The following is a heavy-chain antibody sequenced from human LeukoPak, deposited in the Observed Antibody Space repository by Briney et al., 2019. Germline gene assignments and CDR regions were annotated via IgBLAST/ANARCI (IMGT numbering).Heavy chain of an antibody. CDR3: AKDDTYCSSASCQLEGNSMDV. J-gene: IGHJ6*03. V-gene: IGHV3-30*02. CDR2: IRYDGSNK. CDR1: GFAFSNYG. D-gene: IGHD2-2*01. Sequence: PGGSLRLSCAASGFAFSNYGMHWVRQAPGKGPEWLTFIRYDGSNKYHADSVKGRFTISRDNSKNTLYLQMNSLRVEDTAVYYCAKDDTYCSSASCQLEGNSMDVWGKGTTVTVSS.